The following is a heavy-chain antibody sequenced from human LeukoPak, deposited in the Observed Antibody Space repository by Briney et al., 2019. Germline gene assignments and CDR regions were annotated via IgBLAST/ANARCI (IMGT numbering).Heavy chain of an antibody. J-gene: IGHJ4*02. CDR2: IKQDGSEK. Sequence: GGSLRLSCAASGFTFSSYWMSWVRQAPGKGLEWVANIKQDGSEKYYVDSVKGRFTISRDNAKSSLYLQMNSLRAEDTAVYYCARPHSGYSYGSNYWGQGTLVTVSS. D-gene: IGHD5-18*01. V-gene: IGHV3-7*03. CDR1: GFTFSSYW. CDR3: ARPHSGYSYGSNY.